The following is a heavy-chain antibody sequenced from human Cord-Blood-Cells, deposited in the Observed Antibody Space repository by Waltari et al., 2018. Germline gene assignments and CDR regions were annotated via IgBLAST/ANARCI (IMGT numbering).Heavy chain of an antibody. D-gene: IGHD3-10*01. CDR1: GYTFTSYC. V-gene: IGHV1-18*01. Sequence: QVQLVQSGAEVKKPGASVTVSCTASGYTFTSYCISWVRQAPGQGLEWMGWISAYNGNTNYEQKLQGRVTMTTDTSTSTAYMELRSLRSDDTAVYYCARDYGSGSYDAFDIWGQGTMVTVSS. J-gene: IGHJ3*02. CDR2: ISAYNGNT. CDR3: ARDYGSGSYDAFDI.